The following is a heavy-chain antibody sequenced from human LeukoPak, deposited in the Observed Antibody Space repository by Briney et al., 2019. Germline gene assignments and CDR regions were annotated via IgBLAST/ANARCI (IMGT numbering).Heavy chain of an antibody. CDR3: AREGAYGDFTGVY. V-gene: IGHV1-69*01. CDR1: GGTFSSYA. CDR2: IIPIFGTA. J-gene: IGHJ4*02. Sequence: ASVKVSCKASGGTFSSYAISWVRQAPGQGLEWTGGIIPIFGTANYAQKFQGRVTITADESTSTAYMELSSLRSEDTAVYYCAREGAYGDFTGVYWGQGTLVTVSS. D-gene: IGHD4-17*01.